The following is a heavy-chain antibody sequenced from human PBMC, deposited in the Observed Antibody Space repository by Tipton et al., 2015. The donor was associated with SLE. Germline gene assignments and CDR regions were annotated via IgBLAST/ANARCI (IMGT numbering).Heavy chain of an antibody. CDR2: IYPGDSET. D-gene: IGHD1-26*01. J-gene: IGHJ4*02. CDR3: ARQVPTTDFDY. CDR1: GYSFSSHW. Sequence: GDEGEKPGESLKISCKGSGYSFSSHWIAWVRQMPGKGLECMGIIYPGDSETRYSPSFQGRVTISADKSINTAYLQWSSLKASDTAMYYCARQVPTTDFDYWGQGTLVTVSS. V-gene: IGHV5-51*03.